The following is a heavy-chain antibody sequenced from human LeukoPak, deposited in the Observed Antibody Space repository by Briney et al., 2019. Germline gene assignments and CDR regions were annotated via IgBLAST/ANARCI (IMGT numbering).Heavy chain of an antibody. Sequence: SETLSLTCAVYGGSFSGYYWSWIRQPPGKGLEWIGEINHSGSTNYNPSLKSRVTISVDTSKNQFSLKLSSVTAADTAVYYCAGRVPVPSVRGVIQNYYYYGMDVWGQGTTVTVSS. D-gene: IGHD3-10*01. CDR1: GGSFSGYY. CDR2: INHSGST. J-gene: IGHJ6*02. V-gene: IGHV4-34*01. CDR3: AGRVPVPSVRGVIQNYYYYGMDV.